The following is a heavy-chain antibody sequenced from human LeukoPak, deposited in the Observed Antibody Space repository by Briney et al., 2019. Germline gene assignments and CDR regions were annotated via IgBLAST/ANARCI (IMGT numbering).Heavy chain of an antibody. D-gene: IGHD6-19*01. V-gene: IGHV4-39*07. Sequence: ASETLSLTCTVSGASISSSSSYWGWIRQPPGKGLEWLGNIYSRGNTYYKPSLRSRVTISIDTSKNQFSLRLTSVTAADTAVYYCARDIAEWLVYFDYWGQGTLVTVSS. CDR2: IYSRGNT. CDR3: ARDIAEWLVYFDY. CDR1: GASISSSSSY. J-gene: IGHJ4*02.